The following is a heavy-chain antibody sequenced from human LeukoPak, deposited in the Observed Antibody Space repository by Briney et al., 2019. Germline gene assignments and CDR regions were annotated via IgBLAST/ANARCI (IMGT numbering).Heavy chain of an antibody. D-gene: IGHD5-24*01. Sequence: PGGSLRLSCAASGFTFSSYGMHWVRQAPGKGLEWVAVISYDGSNKYYADSVKGRFTISRDNSKNTLYLQMNSLRAEDTAVYYCAKSADVEMATIGYFDYWGQGTLVTVSP. V-gene: IGHV3-30*18. J-gene: IGHJ4*02. CDR3: AKSADVEMATIGYFDY. CDR1: GFTFSSYG. CDR2: ISYDGSNK.